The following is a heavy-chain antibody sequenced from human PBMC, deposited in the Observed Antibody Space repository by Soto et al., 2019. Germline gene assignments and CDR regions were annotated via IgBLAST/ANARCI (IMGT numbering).Heavy chain of an antibody. J-gene: IGHJ4*02. CDR1: GSISTTTP. V-gene: IGHV3-23*01. Sequence: TGGSLRLSCAASGSISTTTPLSWVRQAPGKGLEWVSTISGRGTSTYYVDSVKGRFIISRDNLKNTVNLQMNGLGVEDTAIYYCATSFRYFDNWGQGTRVTGSS. CDR3: ATSFRYFDN. CDR2: ISGRGTST.